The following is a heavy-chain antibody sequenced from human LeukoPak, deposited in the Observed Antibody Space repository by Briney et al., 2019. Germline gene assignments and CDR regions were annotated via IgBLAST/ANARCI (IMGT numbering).Heavy chain of an antibody. V-gene: IGHV4-34*01. D-gene: IGHD7-27*01. CDR2: INHSGST. Sequence: SETLSLTCAVYGGSFSGYYWSWIRQPPGKGLEWIGEINHSGSTNYNPSLKSRVTISVDTSKNQFSLKLSSVTAADTAVYYCARDLEDLGDYWGQGTLVTVSS. J-gene: IGHJ4*02. CDR3: ARDLEDLGDY. CDR1: GGSFSGYY.